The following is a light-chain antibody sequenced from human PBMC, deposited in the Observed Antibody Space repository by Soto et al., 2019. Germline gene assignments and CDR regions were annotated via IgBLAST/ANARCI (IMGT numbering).Light chain of an antibody. CDR2: GTS. J-gene: IGKJ5*01. V-gene: IGKV3-20*01. CDR3: QQYGSSPIT. Sequence: EIVLTQSPVTLSLSPGERATLSCRASQSVGSIYLAWYQQKPGQAPRLLIYGTSSRATGIPDRFSGSGSGTDFSLTISRLEPEDFAVYYCQQYGSSPITFGQGTRLEIK. CDR1: QSVGSIY.